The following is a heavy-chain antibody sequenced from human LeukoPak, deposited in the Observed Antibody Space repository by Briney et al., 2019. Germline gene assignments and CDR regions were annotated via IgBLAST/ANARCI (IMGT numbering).Heavy chain of an antibody. D-gene: IGHD1-1*01. V-gene: IGHV1-18*01. CDR1: GYTFTSYG. Sequence: ASVKVSCKASGYTFTSYGISWVRQAPGQGLEWMGWISAYNGNTNYAQKFQGRVTMTRNTSISTAYMELSSLRSEDTAVYYCARGPRTTGTTLNVWGKGTTVTVSS. CDR2: ISAYNGNT. CDR3: ARGPRTTGTTLNV. J-gene: IGHJ6*04.